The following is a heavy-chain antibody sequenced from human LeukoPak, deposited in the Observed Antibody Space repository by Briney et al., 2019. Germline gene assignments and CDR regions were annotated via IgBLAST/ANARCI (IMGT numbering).Heavy chain of an antibody. J-gene: IGHJ4*02. V-gene: IGHV3-7*01. CDR3: ARDLSGVTGYTYGRGIDY. D-gene: IGHD5-18*01. CDR1: GFTFSSYW. Sequence: GGSLRLSCAASGFTFSSYWMSWVRQAPGKGLEWVANIRKDGSEKYYVDSVKGRFTISRDNAKTSLYLQMNSLRAEDTAVYYCARDLSGVTGYTYGRGIDYWGQGTLVTVSS. CDR2: IRKDGSEK.